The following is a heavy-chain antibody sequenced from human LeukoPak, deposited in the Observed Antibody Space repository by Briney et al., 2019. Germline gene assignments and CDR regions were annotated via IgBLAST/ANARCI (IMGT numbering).Heavy chain of an antibody. V-gene: IGHV1-18*01. D-gene: IGHD5-18*01. J-gene: IGHJ4*02. Sequence: GASVKVSCKASGYSFTSYGISWVRQAPGQGLEWMGWISAYNGNTNFAQKFQGRVTMTTDTSTSTAYMEVRSLRSDDTAVYYCARLNRQLWLQTDYWGQGTLVTVSS. CDR2: ISAYNGNT. CDR3: ARLNRQLWLQTDY. CDR1: GYSFTSYG.